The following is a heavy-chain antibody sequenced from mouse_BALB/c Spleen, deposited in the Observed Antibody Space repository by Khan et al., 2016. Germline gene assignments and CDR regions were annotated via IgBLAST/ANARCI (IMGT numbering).Heavy chain of an antibody. D-gene: IGHD2-1*01. CDR3: TRSAYGNHPYYAMDY. Sequence: QVQLQQPGTELVRPGASVKLSCKASGYSFTRSWMNWVKQRPGQGLEWIGMIHPSDSESRLNQKFKDKATLTVDNSSSIAYMQLSSPTSEDSAVYYCTRSAYGNHPYYAMDYWGQGTSVTVSS. V-gene: IGHV1-61*01. CDR2: IHPSDSES. J-gene: IGHJ4*01. CDR1: GYSFTRSW.